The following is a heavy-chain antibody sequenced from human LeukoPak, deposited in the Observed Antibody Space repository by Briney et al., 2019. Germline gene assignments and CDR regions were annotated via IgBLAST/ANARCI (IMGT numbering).Heavy chain of an antibody. CDR3: ARDFRSGYSYGNLDY. J-gene: IGHJ4*02. D-gene: IGHD5-18*01. CDR2: IYTSGST. CDR1: GGSISSGSYY. Sequence: PSQTLSLTCTVSGGSISSGSYYWSWIRQPGGKGLEWIVRIYTSGSTNYNPSLKSRVTISVDTSKNQFSLTLSSVTAADTAVYYCARDFRSGYSYGNLDYWGQGTLVTVSS. V-gene: IGHV4-61*02.